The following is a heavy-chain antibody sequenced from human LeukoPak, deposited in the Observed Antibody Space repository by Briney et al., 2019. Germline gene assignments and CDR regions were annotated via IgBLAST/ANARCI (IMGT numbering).Heavy chain of an antibody. CDR1: GYTFTSYY. CDR3: ARPGIAASHFDY. D-gene: IGHD6-13*01. V-gene: IGHV1-46*01. Sequence: ASVKVSCKASGYTFTSYYMHWVRQAPGQGLEWRGIINPSGGSTSYAQKFQGRVAMTRDTSTSTVYMELSSLRSEDTAVYYCARPGIAASHFDYWGQGTLVTVSS. J-gene: IGHJ4*02. CDR2: INPSGGST.